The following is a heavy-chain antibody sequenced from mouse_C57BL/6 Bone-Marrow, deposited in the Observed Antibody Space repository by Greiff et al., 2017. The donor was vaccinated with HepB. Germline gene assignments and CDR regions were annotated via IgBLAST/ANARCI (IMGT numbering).Heavy chain of an antibody. J-gene: IGHJ1*03. Sequence: QVQLKQSGPGLVQPSQSLSITCTVSGFSLTSYGVHWVRQSTGKGLEWLGVIWSGGSTDYNAAFISRLSISKDNSTSQVFFKMNSLQADDTAIYYCARSYYGSSYGGYFDVWGTGTTVTVSS. D-gene: IGHD1-1*01. CDR1: GFSLTSYG. CDR3: ARSYYGSSYGGYFDV. V-gene: IGHV2-2*01. CDR2: IWSGGST.